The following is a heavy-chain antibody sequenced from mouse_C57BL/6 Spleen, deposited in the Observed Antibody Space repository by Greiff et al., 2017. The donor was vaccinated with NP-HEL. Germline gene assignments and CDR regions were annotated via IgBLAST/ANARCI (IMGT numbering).Heavy chain of an antibody. CDR2: ISDGGSYT. Sequence: EVKLVESVGGLVKPGGSLKLSCAASGFTFSSYAMSWVRQTPEKRLEWVATISDGGSYTYYPDNVKGRFTISRDNAKNNLYLQMSHLKSEDTAMYYCARERGGGFAYWGQGTLVTVSA. J-gene: IGHJ3*01. CDR1: GFTFSSYA. CDR3: ARERGGGFAY. V-gene: IGHV5-4*01.